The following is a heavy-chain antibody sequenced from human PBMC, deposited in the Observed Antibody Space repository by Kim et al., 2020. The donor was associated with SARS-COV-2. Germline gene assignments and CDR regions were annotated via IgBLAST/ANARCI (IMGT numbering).Heavy chain of an antibody. CDR1: GFTFSSYG. J-gene: IGHJ4*02. CDR3: ATQGGEY. V-gene: IGHV3-30*03. CDR2: ISYDGSNK. D-gene: IGHD3-16*01. Sequence: GGSLRLSCAASGFTFSSYGMHWVRQAPGKGLEWVAVISYDGSNKYYADSVKGRFTISRDNSKNTLYLQMNSLRAEDTAVYYCATQGGEYWGQGTLVTVSS.